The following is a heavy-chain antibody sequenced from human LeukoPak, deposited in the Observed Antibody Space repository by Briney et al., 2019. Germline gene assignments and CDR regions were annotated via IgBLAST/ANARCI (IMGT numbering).Heavy chain of an antibody. CDR2: IYYSGST. Sequence: SETLSPTCTVSGGSISSYYWSWIRQPPGKGLEWIGYIYYSGSTNYNPSLKSRVTISVDTSKNQFSLKLSSVTAADTAVYYCARGYGAQYWGQGTLVTVSS. V-gene: IGHV4-59*01. CDR1: GGSISSYY. CDR3: ARGYGAQY. D-gene: IGHD4-17*01. J-gene: IGHJ4*02.